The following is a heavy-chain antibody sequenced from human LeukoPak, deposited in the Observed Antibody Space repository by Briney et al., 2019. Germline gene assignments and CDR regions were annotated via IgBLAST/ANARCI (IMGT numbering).Heavy chain of an antibody. Sequence: ASVKVSCKASGYTFTSYYMHWVRQAPGQGLEWMGIINPSGGSTSYAQKFQGRVTMTRDTSTSTVYMELSSLRSEDTAVYYCARASKKRTMIVVVIPNDAFDIWGQGTMVTVSS. D-gene: IGHD3-22*01. V-gene: IGHV1-46*01. CDR3: ARASKKRTMIVVVIPNDAFDI. CDR2: INPSGGST. CDR1: GYTFTSYY. J-gene: IGHJ3*02.